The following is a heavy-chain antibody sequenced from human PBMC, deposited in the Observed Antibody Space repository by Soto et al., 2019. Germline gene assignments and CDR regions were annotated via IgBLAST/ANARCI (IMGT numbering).Heavy chain of an antibody. CDR3: ARDRVYYDSSGYPEYFQH. J-gene: IGHJ1*01. D-gene: IGHD3-22*01. Sequence: QVQLVQSGAEVKKPGASVKVSCKASGYTFTSYGISWVRQAPGQGLEWMGWISAYNGNTNYAQKLQGRVTMTTDTSTSTAYMELRSLRSDDTAVYYCARDRVYYDSSGYPEYFQHWGQGTLVTVSS. CDR2: ISAYNGNT. V-gene: IGHV1-18*01. CDR1: GYTFTSYG.